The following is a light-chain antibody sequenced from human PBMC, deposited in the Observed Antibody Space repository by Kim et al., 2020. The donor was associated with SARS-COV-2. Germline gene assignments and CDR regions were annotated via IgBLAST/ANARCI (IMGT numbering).Light chain of an antibody. J-gene: IGKJ1*01. Sequence: SPGDRATLSCRASQSVSSSYLAWYQHKPGQAPRLLMSGASTRATGIPDRFSGSGSGTDFTLTISRLEPEDFAVYYCQQYGSSPPTFGHGTKVDIK. V-gene: IGKV3-20*01. CDR3: QQYGSSPPT. CDR1: QSVSSSY. CDR2: GAS.